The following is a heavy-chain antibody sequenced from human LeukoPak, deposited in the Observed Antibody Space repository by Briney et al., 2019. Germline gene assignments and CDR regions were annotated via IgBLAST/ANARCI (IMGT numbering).Heavy chain of an antibody. Sequence: SETLSLTCAVYGGSFSGYYWSWIRQPPGKGLEWIGEINHSGSTNYNPSLTSRGTISVDTSKNQFSLKLSSVTAADTAVYYCARPSGYDFEYFDYWGQGTLVTVSS. CDR2: INHSGST. CDR1: GGSFSGYY. D-gene: IGHD5-12*01. V-gene: IGHV4-34*01. CDR3: ARPSGYDFEYFDY. J-gene: IGHJ4*02.